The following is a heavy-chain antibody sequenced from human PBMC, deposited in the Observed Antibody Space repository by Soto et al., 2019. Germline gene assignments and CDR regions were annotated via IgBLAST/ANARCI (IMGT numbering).Heavy chain of an antibody. CDR2: IYHSGST. V-gene: IGHV4-59*02. Sequence: SETLSLTCTVSGGSVSSSYWSWMRQPPGKGLEWIGYIYHSGSTNYNPSLKSRVTISVDTSKNQFSLKLSSVTAADTAVYYCARDSCGYYSYWGQGTLVTVSS. CDR1: GGSVSSSY. CDR3: ARDSCGYYSY. J-gene: IGHJ4*02. D-gene: IGHD3-3*01.